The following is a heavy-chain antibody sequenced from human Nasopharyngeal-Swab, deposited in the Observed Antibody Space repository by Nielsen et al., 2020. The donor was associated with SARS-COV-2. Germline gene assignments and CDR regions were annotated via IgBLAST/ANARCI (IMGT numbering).Heavy chain of an antibody. V-gene: IGHV3-49*04. CDR1: GFTFSSYA. D-gene: IGHD3-10*01. Sequence: GESLKISCAASGFTFSSYAMSWVRQAPGKGLEWVGFIRSKAYGGTTEYAASVKGRFTISRDDSKSIAYLQINSLKTEDTAVYYCTGALWFGELLRFDYWGQGTLVTVSS. CDR2: IRSKAYGGTT. J-gene: IGHJ4*02. CDR3: TGALWFGELLRFDY.